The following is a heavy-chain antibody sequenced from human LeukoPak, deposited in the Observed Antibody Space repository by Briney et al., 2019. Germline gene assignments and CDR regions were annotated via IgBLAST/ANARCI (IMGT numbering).Heavy chain of an antibody. D-gene: IGHD3-22*01. Sequence: GGSLRLSCAASGYTFSDFSVNWVSQAPGKGLEWVSSISVRSNYRYYADSVRGRFTNSRDDAWDSLFLQMNSLRAEDTAVYFCVRLRRNNDRSGYYYYYDYWGQGTLVTVSS. J-gene: IGHJ4*02. CDR3: VRLRRNNDRSGYYYYYDY. V-gene: IGHV3-21*01. CDR2: ISVRSNYR. CDR1: GYTFSDFS.